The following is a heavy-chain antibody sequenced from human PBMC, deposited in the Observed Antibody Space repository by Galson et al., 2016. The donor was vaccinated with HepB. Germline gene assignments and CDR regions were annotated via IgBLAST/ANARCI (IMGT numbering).Heavy chain of an antibody. D-gene: IGHD2-21*01. CDR2: IDWDDDK. V-gene: IGHV2-70*11. Sequence: PALVKPTQTLTLTCTFSGFSLSTSGMCVSWIRQPPGKAPEWLAGIDWDDDKYYSTSLKTRLTISKATSKNQVVLKMTNMDPLDTATYYCARKYCGWPNLFDPWGQGTLVTVSS. CDR1: GFSLSTSGMC. CDR3: ARKYCGWPNLFDP. J-gene: IGHJ5*02.